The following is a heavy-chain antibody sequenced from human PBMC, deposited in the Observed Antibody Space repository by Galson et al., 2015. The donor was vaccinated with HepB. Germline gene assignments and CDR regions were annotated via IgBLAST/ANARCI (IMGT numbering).Heavy chain of an antibody. Sequence: SLRLSCAASGFTFSSYGMHWVRQAPGKGLEWVAVIWYDGSNKYYADSVKGRFTISRDNSKNTLYLQMNSLRAEDTAVYYCARDFLITFGGVKGWFDPWGQGTLVTVSS. J-gene: IGHJ5*02. V-gene: IGHV3-33*08. CDR3: ARDFLITFGGVKGWFDP. CDR1: GFTFSSYG. D-gene: IGHD3-16*01. CDR2: IWYDGSNK.